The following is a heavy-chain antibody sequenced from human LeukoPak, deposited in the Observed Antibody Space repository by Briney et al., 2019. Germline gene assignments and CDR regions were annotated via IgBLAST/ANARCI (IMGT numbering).Heavy chain of an antibody. CDR1: GFTFSSYW. CDR3: ARVKASGSYPYYFDY. CDR2: IKQDGSEK. J-gene: IGHJ4*02. Sequence: GGSPRLSCAASGFTFSSYWMSWVRQAPGKGLEWVANIKQDGSEKYYVDSVKGRFTISRDNAKNSLYLQMNSLRAEDTAVYYCARVKASGSYPYYFDYWGQGTLVTVSS. D-gene: IGHD3-10*01. V-gene: IGHV3-7*01.